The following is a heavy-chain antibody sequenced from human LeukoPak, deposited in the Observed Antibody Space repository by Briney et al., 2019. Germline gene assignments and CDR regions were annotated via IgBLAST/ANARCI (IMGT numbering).Heavy chain of an antibody. J-gene: IGHJ4*02. CDR2: ISWSGGGT. CDR3: AKREISALFNLYYFDY. CDR1: GFTFSSYA. V-gene: IGHV3-23*01. Sequence: AGGSLRLSCAASGFTFSSYAMSWVRQAPGKGLEWVSGISWSGGGTHYADSVKGGVTISRDSSKNTLYLQMNSLRAEDTAVYYCAKREISALFNLYYFDYWGQGTLVTVSS. D-gene: IGHD6-13*01.